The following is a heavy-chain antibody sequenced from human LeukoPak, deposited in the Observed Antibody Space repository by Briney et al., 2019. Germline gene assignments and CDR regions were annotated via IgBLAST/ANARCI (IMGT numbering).Heavy chain of an antibody. D-gene: IGHD1-7*01. CDR1: GFTFSSYA. CDR3: AKSVHRTTTGTTRNYFDY. CDR2: ISGSGGST. Sequence: GGSLRLSCAASGFTFSSYAMSWVRQAPGKGLEWVSAISGSGGSTYYADSVKGRFTISRDNSKNTLYLQMNSLRAEDTAVYYCAKSVHRTTTGTTRNYFDYWGQGTLVTVSS. J-gene: IGHJ4*02. V-gene: IGHV3-23*01.